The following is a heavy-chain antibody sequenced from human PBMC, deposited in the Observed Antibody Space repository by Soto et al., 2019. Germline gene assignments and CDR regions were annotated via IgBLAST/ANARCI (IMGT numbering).Heavy chain of an antibody. Sequence: WASVKVSCKASGYTFTRYYIHWVRQAPGQGLEWLGKINPGGGSTSYAQNFQDRVTMTRDTSTTTVYMELSSLKSEDTAVYYCARAYTRQDLVPDYWGQGTLVTVSS. D-gene: IGHD3-16*01. CDR3: ARAYTRQDLVPDY. J-gene: IGHJ4*02. V-gene: IGHV1-46*01. CDR2: INPGGGST. CDR1: GYTFTRYY.